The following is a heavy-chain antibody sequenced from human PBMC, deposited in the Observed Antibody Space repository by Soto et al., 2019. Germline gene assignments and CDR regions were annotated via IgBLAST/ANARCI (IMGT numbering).Heavy chain of an antibody. CDR1: GFTFSNYG. J-gene: IGHJ4*02. CDR3: ATGYCSSTSCYRYFDY. D-gene: IGHD2-2*01. V-gene: IGHV3-33*01. Sequence: GGSLRLSCAASGFTFSNYGMHWVRQAPGKGLEWVAVIWNDGSNKYYVDSVKGRFTISRDNSKNTLYLQMNNLRAEDTAVYYCATGYCSSTSCYRYFDYWGQGTLVTSP. CDR2: IWNDGSNK.